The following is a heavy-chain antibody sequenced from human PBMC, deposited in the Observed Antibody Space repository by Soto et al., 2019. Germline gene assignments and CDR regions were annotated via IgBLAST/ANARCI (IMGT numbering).Heavy chain of an antibody. CDR2: IYYSGST. CDR1: GGSISSSSYY. CDR3: ARHGSSSYYYYYYMDV. Sequence: SETLSLTCTVSGGSISSSSYYWGWIRQPPGRGLEWIGSIYYSGSTYYNPSLKSRVTISVDTSKNQFSLKLSSVTAADTAVYYCARHGSSSYYYYYYMDVWGKGTTVTVSS. V-gene: IGHV4-39*01. D-gene: IGHD6-6*01. J-gene: IGHJ6*03.